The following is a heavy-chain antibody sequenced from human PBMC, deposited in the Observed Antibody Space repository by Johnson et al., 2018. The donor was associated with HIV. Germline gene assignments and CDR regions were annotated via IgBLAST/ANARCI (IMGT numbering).Heavy chain of an antibody. D-gene: IGHD1-26*01. CDR1: GFTFSSYA. CDR3: ARDMVGATFDDAFDI. Sequence: QVQLVESGGGLVKPGGSLRLSCAASGFTFSSYAMHWVRQAPGKGLEWVAVISYDGSNKYYADSVKGRFTISRDNSKNTLYLQMNSLRAEDTAVYYCARDMVGATFDDAFDIWGQGTMVTVSS. CDR2: ISYDGSNK. J-gene: IGHJ3*02. V-gene: IGHV3-30*04.